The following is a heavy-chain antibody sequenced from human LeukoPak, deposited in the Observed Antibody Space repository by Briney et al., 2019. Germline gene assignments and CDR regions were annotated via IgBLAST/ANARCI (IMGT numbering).Heavy chain of an antibody. Sequence: GGSLRLSCAASGFTFDDYAMHWVRQAPGKGLEWVSGISWNSGSIGYADSVKGRFTISRDNAKNSLYLQMNSLRAEDMALYYCARSTGIWSGYYFDYWGQGTLVTVSS. J-gene: IGHJ4*02. D-gene: IGHD3-3*01. V-gene: IGHV3-9*03. CDR3: ARSTGIWSGYYFDY. CDR1: GFTFDDYA. CDR2: ISWNSGSI.